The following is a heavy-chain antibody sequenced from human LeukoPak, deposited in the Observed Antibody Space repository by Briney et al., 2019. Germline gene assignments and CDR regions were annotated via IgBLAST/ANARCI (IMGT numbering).Heavy chain of an antibody. D-gene: IGHD6-19*01. J-gene: IGHJ5*02. V-gene: IGHV3-21*01. Sequence: PGGSLRLSCAASGFTFSSYSLTWVRQAPGKGLEWVSSITTGGDDLYYSDSVKGRFTISRDNAKNSLFLQMNNLRAEDTAVYYCARKQWLNSWGQGTRVIVSS. CDR2: ITTGGDDL. CDR1: GFTFSSYS. CDR3: ARKQWLNS.